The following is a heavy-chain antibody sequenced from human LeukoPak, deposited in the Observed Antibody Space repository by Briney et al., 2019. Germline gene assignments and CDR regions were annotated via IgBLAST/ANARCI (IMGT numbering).Heavy chain of an antibody. CDR2: ISYDGSNK. V-gene: IGHV3-30*03. CDR3: ARTRSSSWSYYYYYYMDV. Sequence: GGSLRLSCAASEFTFSNYWMSWVRQAPGKGLEWVAVISYDGSNKYYADSVKGRFTISRDNSKNTLYLQMNSLRAEDTAVYYCARTRSSSWSYYYYYYMDVWGKGTTVTISS. D-gene: IGHD6-13*01. CDR1: EFTFSNYW. J-gene: IGHJ6*03.